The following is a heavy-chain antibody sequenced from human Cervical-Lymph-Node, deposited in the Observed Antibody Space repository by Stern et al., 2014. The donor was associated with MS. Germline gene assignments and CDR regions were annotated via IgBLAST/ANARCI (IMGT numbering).Heavy chain of an antibody. CDR3: VKRGITEVRGVRLGAY. Sequence: VQLVESGGGVVQPGRSLRLSCTVSGFTFSSYGMPCVRQAPGKGLEWVSVISYDGSDTYYAESVKGRFTISRDNSKNTLYLEMRSLRPEDTAVYHCVKRGITEVRGVRLGAYWGPGTLAIVSS. J-gene: IGHJ4*02. V-gene: IGHV3-30*18. CDR1: GFTFSSYG. D-gene: IGHD3-10*01. CDR2: ISYDGSDT.